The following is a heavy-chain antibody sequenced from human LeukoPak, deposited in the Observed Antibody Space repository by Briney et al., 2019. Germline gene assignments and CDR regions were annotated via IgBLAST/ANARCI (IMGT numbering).Heavy chain of an antibody. Sequence: PGGSLRLSCAASGFTVSSNYMSWVRQAPGKGLEWVSVIYSGGSTYYADSVKGRFTISRDNSKNTLYLQMNSLRAEDTAVYYCARDHHCSSTSCYLALAGPNDDYYYGMDVWGQGTTVTVSS. D-gene: IGHD2-2*01. J-gene: IGHJ6*02. V-gene: IGHV3-66*01. CDR2: IYSGGST. CDR1: GFTVSSNY. CDR3: ARDHHCSSTSCYLALAGPNDDYYYGMDV.